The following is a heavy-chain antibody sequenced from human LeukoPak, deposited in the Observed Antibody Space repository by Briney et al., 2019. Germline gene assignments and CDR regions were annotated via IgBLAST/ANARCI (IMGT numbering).Heavy chain of an antibody. V-gene: IGHV5-51*01. D-gene: IGHD3-16*02. CDR2: IYPGDSDT. CDR1: GYSFTNYW. J-gene: IGHJ4*02. CDR3: ARAGPTITFGGVIVNPFDY. Sequence: GESLKISCKGSGYSFTNYWIGWVRQMPGKGLEWMGIIYPGDSDTRYSPSFQGQVTISADKSISTAYLQWSSLKASDTAMYYCARAGPTITFGGVIVNPFDYWGQGTLVTVSS.